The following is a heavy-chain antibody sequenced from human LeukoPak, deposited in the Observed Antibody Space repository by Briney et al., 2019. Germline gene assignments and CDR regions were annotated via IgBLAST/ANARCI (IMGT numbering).Heavy chain of an antibody. J-gene: IGHJ4*02. V-gene: IGHV4-34*01. D-gene: IGHD3-22*01. CDR2: INHSGST. CDR3: ARWNDSSGSLYFDY. CDR1: GGSFSGYY. Sequence: SETLSLTCAVYGGSFSGYYWSWIRQPPGKGLEWIGEINHSGSTNYNPSLKSRVTISVDTSKNQFSLKLSSVTAAGTAVYYCARWNDSSGSLYFDYWGQGTLVTVSS.